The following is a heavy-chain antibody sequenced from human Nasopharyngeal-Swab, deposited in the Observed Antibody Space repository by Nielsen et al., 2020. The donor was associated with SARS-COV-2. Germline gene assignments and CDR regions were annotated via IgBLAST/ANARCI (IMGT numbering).Heavy chain of an antibody. D-gene: IGHD6-13*01. CDR3: ARRPISAAVNWFDP. J-gene: IGHJ5*02. Sequence: RQAPGKGLEWIGSIYYGGSTYYNPSLKSRVTISVDTSKNQLSLNLSSVTVADTAVYYCARRPISAAVNWFDPWGQGTLVTVSS. CDR2: IYYGGST. V-gene: IGHV4-39*01.